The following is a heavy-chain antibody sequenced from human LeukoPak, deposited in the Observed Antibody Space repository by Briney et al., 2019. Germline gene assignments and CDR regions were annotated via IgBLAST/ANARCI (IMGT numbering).Heavy chain of an antibody. J-gene: IGHJ4*02. D-gene: IGHD2-15*01. CDR3: ARDHVVNGLVFDY. V-gene: IGHV3-7*01. CDR2: INQDGSER. CDR1: GFTFNRHW. Sequence: GGSLRLSCAASGFTFNRHWMSWVRQAPGKGLEWVANINQDGSERQYVDSVKGRFTISRDNAKNSMYLQMNSLNVEDTAIYFCARDHVVNGLVFDYWGQGIMVTVSS.